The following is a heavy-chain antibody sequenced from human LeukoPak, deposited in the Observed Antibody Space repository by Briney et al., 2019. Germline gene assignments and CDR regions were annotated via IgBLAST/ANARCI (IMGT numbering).Heavy chain of an antibody. V-gene: IGHV1-18*01. Sequence: GASVKVSCKASGYTFSGYGISWVRQAPGQGLEWMGWISAYKGNTNYVKKLQGRVTMTTDTSTTTAYMELRSLRSDDTALYYCARDIGYFVRSYYMDVWGKGTTVTVSS. CDR2: ISAYKGNT. J-gene: IGHJ6*03. D-gene: IGHD5-18*01. CDR1: GYTFSGYG. CDR3: ARDIGYFVRSYYMDV.